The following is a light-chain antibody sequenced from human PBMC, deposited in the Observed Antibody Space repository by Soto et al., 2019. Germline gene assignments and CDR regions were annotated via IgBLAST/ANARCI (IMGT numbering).Light chain of an antibody. V-gene: IGKV3-11*01. CDR1: QSVSSY. CDR2: DAS. Sequence: EIVLTQSPANLSLSPGDRASLSCRASQSVSSYLAWYQQKPGQAPRLLIYDASNRATGIPARFSGSRSGTEFTRTVNSLQSEDFPVYYCQRYNNWPLTCGGGTKVDIK. CDR3: QRYNNWPLT. J-gene: IGKJ4*02.